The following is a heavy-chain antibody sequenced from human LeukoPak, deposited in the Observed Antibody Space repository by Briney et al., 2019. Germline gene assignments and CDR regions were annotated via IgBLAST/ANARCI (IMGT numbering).Heavy chain of an antibody. V-gene: IGHV3-48*03. J-gene: IGHJ6*02. CDR3: SLVGATSYYYYGMDV. D-gene: IGHD1-26*01. Sequence: GGSLRLSCAASGFTFGSYEMNWVRQAPGKGLEWVSYISSSGSTIYYADSVKGRFTISRDNAKNSLYLQMDSLRAEDTAVYYCSLVGATSYYYYGMDVWGQGTTVTVSS. CDR1: GFTFGSYE. CDR2: ISSSGSTI.